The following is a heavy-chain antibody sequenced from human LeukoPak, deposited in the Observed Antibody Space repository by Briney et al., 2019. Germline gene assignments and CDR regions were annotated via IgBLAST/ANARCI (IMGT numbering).Heavy chain of an antibody. Sequence: GGSLRLSCAASGFTFSNYWMHWVRQAPGEGLVWVSRINSDGSNTNYADSVKGRFTISRDNAKNTLYLQMNSLRAEDTAVYYCARDFRRGQYFDYWGQGTLVTVSS. V-gene: IGHV3-74*01. CDR3: ARDFRRGQYFDY. CDR2: INSDGSNT. J-gene: IGHJ4*02. CDR1: GFTFSNYW. D-gene: IGHD3-10*01.